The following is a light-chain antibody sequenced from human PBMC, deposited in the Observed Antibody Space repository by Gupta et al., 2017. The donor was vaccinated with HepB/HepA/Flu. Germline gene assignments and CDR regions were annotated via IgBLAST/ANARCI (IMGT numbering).Light chain of an antibody. CDR2: EVN. V-gene: IGLV2-23*02. CDR1: RNDVGNYNF. J-gene: IGLJ2*01. Sequence: QSALTPPASVSASPGRSSTISCTGTRNDVGNYNFVSWYQQHPGKAPKLIIYEVNKGPSGVSNRFSGFKSGNTASLTISGLQAEDEADYYCCSYAGTYVIFGGGTKVTVL. CDR3: CSYAGTYVI.